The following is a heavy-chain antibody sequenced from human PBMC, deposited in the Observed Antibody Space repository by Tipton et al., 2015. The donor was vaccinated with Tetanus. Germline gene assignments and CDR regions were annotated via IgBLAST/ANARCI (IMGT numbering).Heavy chain of an antibody. D-gene: IGHD2-15*01. CDR2: ISGSGGST. J-gene: IGHJ6*02. CDR3: AKDVFGGYCSGGSCYNYYGMDV. Sequence: SLRLSCAASGFTFSSYAMSWVRQAPGKGLEWVSAISGSGGSTYYADSVKGRFTISRDNSKNTLYLQMNSLRAEDTAVYYCAKDVFGGYCSGGSCYNYYGMDVWGQGTTVTVSS. CDR1: GFTFSSYA. V-gene: IGHV3-23*01.